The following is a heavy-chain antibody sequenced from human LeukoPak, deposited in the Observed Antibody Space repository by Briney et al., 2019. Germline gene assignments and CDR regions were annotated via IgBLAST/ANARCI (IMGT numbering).Heavy chain of an antibody. V-gene: IGHV3-23*01. CDR2: ISGSGGST. J-gene: IGHJ4*02. CDR3: AKDYREALWFGELLPIYYFDY. D-gene: IGHD3-10*01. Sequence: GGSLRLSCAASGFTFSSYAMSWVRQAPGKGLEWVSAISGSGGSTYYADSVKGRFTISRDNSKNTLYLQMNSLRAEDTAVYYCAKDYREALWFGELLPIYYFDYWGQGTLVTVSS. CDR1: GFTFSSYA.